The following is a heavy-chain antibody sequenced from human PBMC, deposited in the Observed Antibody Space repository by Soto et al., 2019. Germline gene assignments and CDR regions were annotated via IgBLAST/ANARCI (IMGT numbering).Heavy chain of an antibody. V-gene: IGHV4-30-4*01. D-gene: IGHD2-15*01. CDR2: IYYSGST. Sequence: LSLPYTVSGGNISNRDYFRSMNRQPPGKGLEWIGYIYYSGSTYYNPSLKSRVTISVDTSKNQFSLKLSSVTAADTAVYYCARGDRADAFDIWGQGTMVTVSS. J-gene: IGHJ3*02. CDR1: GGNISNRDYF. CDR3: ARGDRADAFDI.